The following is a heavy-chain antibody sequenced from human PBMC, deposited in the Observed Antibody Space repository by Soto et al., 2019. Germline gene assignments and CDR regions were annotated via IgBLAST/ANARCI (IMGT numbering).Heavy chain of an antibody. CDR3: ARRGGYDYVWGSYRTYYFDY. CDR2: INHSGST. D-gene: IGHD3-16*02. CDR1: GGSFSGYY. V-gene: IGHV4-34*01. J-gene: IGHJ4*02. Sequence: PSETLSLTCAVYGGSFSGYYWSWIRQPPGKGLEWIGEINHSGSTNYNPSLKSRVTISVDTSKNQFSLKLSSVTAADTAVYYCARRGGYDYVWGSYRTYYFDYWGQGTLVTVS.